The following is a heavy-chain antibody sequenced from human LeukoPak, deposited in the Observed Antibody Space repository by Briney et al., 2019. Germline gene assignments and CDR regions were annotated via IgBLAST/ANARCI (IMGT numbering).Heavy chain of an antibody. V-gene: IGHV3-33*01. D-gene: IGHD3-10*01. J-gene: IGHJ4*02. Sequence: GGSLRLSCAASGFTFSYYGMHWVRQAPGKGLEWVANIWYDGSNKYYADSVKGRFTISRDNSKNTLNLQMNNLRADDTAVYFCVRDSSGDSSGRPSLDYWGQGTLVTVSS. CDR1: GFTFSYYG. CDR3: VRDSSGDSSGRPSLDY. CDR2: IWYDGSNK.